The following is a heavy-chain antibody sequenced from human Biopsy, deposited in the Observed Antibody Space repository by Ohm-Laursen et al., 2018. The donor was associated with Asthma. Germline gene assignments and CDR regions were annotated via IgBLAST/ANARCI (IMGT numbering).Heavy chain of an antibody. CDR2: IYYSGST. CDR1: GGSISSSSYY. D-gene: IGHD3-3*01. Sequence: ETLSLTCTVSGGSISSSSYYWGWIRQPPGKGLEWIGSIYYSGSTYYNPSLKSRVTIFVNTSKNQFFLKLSSVTAADMAVYYCARRITIFGVVAYFDYWGQGTLVTVSS. J-gene: IGHJ4*02. CDR3: ARRITIFGVVAYFDY. V-gene: IGHV4-39*01.